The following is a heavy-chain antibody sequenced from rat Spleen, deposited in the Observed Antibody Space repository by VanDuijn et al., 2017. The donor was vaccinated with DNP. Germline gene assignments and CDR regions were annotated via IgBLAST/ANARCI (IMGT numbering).Heavy chain of an antibody. J-gene: IGHJ2*01. Sequence: EVQLVESGGGLVQPGRSMKLSCAASGFTFSNYYMAWVRQAPTKGLEWVAYITYDGGSTYYRDSVKGRFTVSRDDSTSTLYLQMDSLRSEETATYYCARQNSGAYYFDYWGQGVMVTVSS. CDR3: ARQNSGAYYFDY. D-gene: IGHD1-1*01. CDR2: ITYDGGST. CDR1: GFTFSNYY. V-gene: IGHV5S11*01.